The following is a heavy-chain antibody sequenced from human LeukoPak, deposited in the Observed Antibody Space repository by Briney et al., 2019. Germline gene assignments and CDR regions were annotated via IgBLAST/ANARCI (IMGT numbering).Heavy chain of an antibody. CDR2: IYTSGST. CDR1: GGSISSGLYY. Sequence: PSETLSLTCTVSGGSISSGLYYWSWIRQPAGKGLEWIGRIYTSGSTNYNPSLKSRVTISVDTSKNQFSLKLSSVTAADTAVYYCARRPYYYDSSGYYPYYYYMDVWGKGTTVTISS. J-gene: IGHJ6*03. V-gene: IGHV4-61*02. D-gene: IGHD3-22*01. CDR3: ARRPYYYDSSGYYPYYYYMDV.